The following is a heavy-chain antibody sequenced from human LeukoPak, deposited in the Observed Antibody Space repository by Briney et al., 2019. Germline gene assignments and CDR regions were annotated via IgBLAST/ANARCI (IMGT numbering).Heavy chain of an antibody. CDR2: IWYDGSNK. CDR1: GFTFSSYG. J-gene: IGHJ4*02. Sequence: GGSLRLSCAASGFTFSSYGMHWVRQAPGKGLEWVAVIWYDGSNKYYADSVKGRFTISRDNSKNTLYLQMNSLRAEDTAVYYCARDRRGWGGSYFDYWGQGTLVTVSS. CDR3: ARDRRGWGGSYFDY. D-gene: IGHD1-26*01. V-gene: IGHV3-33*01.